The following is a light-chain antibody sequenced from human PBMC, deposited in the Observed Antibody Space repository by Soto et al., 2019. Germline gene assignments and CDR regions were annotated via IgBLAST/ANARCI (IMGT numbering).Light chain of an antibody. CDR2: AAS. J-gene: IGKJ1*01. V-gene: IGKV1-27*01. Sequence: DFQMTQSPSSLSASVGDIVTITCRASQGIAKYLAWYQQKAGKVPNLLIYAASTLQAGGPSRFSGSGSGTDFTLTISSLQPEDVATYYCQKYDGAPETFGQWTKVQIK. CDR3: QKYDGAPET. CDR1: QGIAKY.